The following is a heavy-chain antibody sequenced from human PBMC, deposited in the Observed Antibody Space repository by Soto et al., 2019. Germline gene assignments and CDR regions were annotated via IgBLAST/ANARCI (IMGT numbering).Heavy chain of an antibody. D-gene: IGHD3-10*01. Sequence: SVKVSCKASGGTFSSYAISWVRQAPGQGLEWMGGIIPIFGTANYAQKFQGRVTITADESTSTAYMELSSLRSEDTAVYYCARSITMVRGVMAYWGQGTLITVSS. V-gene: IGHV1-69*13. CDR1: GGTFSSYA. CDR3: ARSITMVRGVMAY. CDR2: IIPIFGTA. J-gene: IGHJ4*02.